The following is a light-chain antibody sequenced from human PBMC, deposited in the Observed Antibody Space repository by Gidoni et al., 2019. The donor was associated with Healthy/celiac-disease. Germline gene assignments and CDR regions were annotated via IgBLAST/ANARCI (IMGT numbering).Light chain of an antibody. CDR1: QSLLHSNGYNY. CDR2: LGS. J-gene: IGKJ4*01. CDR3: MQALQTPVT. Sequence: DIVITQSPLSLPVTPGEPASISCRSSQSLLHSNGYNYLDWYLQKPGQSPQLLIYLGSNRASGVPDRFSGSGSGTDFTLKISRVEAEDVGVYYCMQALQTPVTFGGXTKVEIK. V-gene: IGKV2-28*01.